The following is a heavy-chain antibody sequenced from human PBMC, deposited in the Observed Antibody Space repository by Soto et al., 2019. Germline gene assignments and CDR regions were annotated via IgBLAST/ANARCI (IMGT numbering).Heavy chain of an antibody. V-gene: IGHV4-31*03. CDR1: GGSISSGCYY. CDR3: ASQYYYGSGSYSYYFDY. D-gene: IGHD3-10*01. J-gene: IGHJ4*02. Sequence: SETLSLTCTVSGGSISSGCYYWSWIRQHPGKGLEWIGYIYYSGSTYYNPPLKSRVTISVDTSKNQFSLKLSSVTAADTAVYYCASQYYYGSGSYSYYFDYWGQGTLVTVSS. CDR2: IYYSGST.